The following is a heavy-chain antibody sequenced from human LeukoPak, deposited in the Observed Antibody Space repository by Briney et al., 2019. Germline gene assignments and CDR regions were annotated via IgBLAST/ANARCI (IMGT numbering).Heavy chain of an antibody. V-gene: IGHV4-4*07. Sequence: SETLSLTCTVSGGSISSYYWSWIRQPAGKGLEWIGCIYTSGSTNYNPSLKSRVTMSVDTSKNQFSLKLSSVTAADTAVYYCATEGIVVVIGAFDIWGQGTMVTVSS. D-gene: IGHD3-22*01. CDR3: ATEGIVVVIGAFDI. CDR1: GGSISSYY. CDR2: IYTSGST. J-gene: IGHJ3*02.